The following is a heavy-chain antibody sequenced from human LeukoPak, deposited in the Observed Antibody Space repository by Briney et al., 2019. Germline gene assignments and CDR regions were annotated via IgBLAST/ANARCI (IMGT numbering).Heavy chain of an antibody. CDR3: ASPAHYDFWSGYYEPFDS. D-gene: IGHD3-3*01. V-gene: IGHV4-59*12. CDR2: IDHSGST. CDR1: GGSISSYY. J-gene: IGHJ3*02. Sequence: SETLSLTCTVSGGSISSYYWSWIRQPPGKGLEWIGYIDHSGSTYYNPSLKSRVTISVDRSKNKFSLKLSSVTAADTAVYYCASPAHYDFWSGYYEPFDSWGQGTMVTVSS.